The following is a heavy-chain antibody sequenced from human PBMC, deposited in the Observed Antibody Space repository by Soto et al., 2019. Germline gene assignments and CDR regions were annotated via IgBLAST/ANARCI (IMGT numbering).Heavy chain of an antibody. CDR1: GFTFSSYS. CDR3: ARLRGHDYVWGSNRLAPDAFDI. D-gene: IGHD3-16*02. V-gene: IGHV3-21*01. Sequence: GGSLRLSCAASGFTFSSYSMNWVRQALGKGQEWVSSISSSSSYIYYADSVKGRFTISRDNAKNSLYLQMNSLRAEDTAVYYCARLRGHDYVWGSNRLAPDAFDIWGQGTMVTVSS. J-gene: IGHJ3*02. CDR2: ISSSSSYI.